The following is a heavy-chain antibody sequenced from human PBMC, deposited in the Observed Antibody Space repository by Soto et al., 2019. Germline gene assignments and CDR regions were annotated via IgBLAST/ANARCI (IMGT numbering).Heavy chain of an antibody. Sequence: GGSLRLSCAASGFTFSSYWMHWVRQAPGKGLVWVSRINSDGSSTSYADSVKGRFTISRDNAKNTLYLQMNSLRAEDTAVYYCARVWFGESFDYWGQGTLVTVSS. CDR2: INSDGSST. J-gene: IGHJ4*02. CDR1: GFTFSSYW. D-gene: IGHD3-10*01. CDR3: ARVWFGESFDY. V-gene: IGHV3-74*01.